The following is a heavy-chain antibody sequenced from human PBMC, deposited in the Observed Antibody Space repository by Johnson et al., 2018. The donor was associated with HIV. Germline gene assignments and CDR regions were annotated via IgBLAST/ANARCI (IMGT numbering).Heavy chain of an antibody. D-gene: IGHD2-15*01. CDR1: GFSFDDYA. CDR2: ISSNGGST. CDR3: AREEVVAANAFDI. J-gene: IGHJ3*02. Sequence: VQLVESGGGLVQPGRSLRLSCAASGFSFDDYAMHWVRQVPGKGLEYVSAISSNGGSTYYANSVEGRFTISRDNSKNTLYLQMNSLRAEDTALYYCAREEVVAANAFDIWGQGTMVTVSS. V-gene: IGHV3-64*01.